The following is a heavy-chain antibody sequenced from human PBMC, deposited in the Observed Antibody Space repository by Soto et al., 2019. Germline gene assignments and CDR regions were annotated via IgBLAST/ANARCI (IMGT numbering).Heavy chain of an antibody. CDR3: ARDRSPGITMVRGVNRWFDP. CDR2: IYYSGST. Sequence: SETLSLTCTVSGVSISSYYWSWIRHPPGKGLEWIGYIYYSGSTNYNPSLKSRVTISVDTSKNQFSLKLSSVTAADTAVYYCARDRSPGITMVRGVNRWFDPWGQGTLVTVS. D-gene: IGHD3-10*01. J-gene: IGHJ5*02. V-gene: IGHV4-59*01. CDR1: GVSISSYY.